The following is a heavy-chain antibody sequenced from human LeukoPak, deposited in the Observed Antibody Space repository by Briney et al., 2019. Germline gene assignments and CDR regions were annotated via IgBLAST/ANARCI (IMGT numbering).Heavy chain of an antibody. V-gene: IGHV3-30*18. J-gene: IGHJ5*02. CDR3: AKGYGLQLVNNWFDP. Sequence: SGGSLRLSCAASGFTFSSYGMHWVRQAPGKGLEWVAVISFDGSNKYYADSVKGRFTISRDNSKNTLYLQMNSLRIEDTAVYYCAKGYGLQLVNNWFDPWGQGTLVTVSS. D-gene: IGHD6-13*01. CDR1: GFTFSSYG. CDR2: ISFDGSNK.